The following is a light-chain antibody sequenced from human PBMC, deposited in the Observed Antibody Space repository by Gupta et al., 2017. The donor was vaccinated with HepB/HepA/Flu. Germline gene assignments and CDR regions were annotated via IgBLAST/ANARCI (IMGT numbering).Light chain of an antibody. Sequence: SALTQPAPVSGSLGQSITISCTGRSLGAYNFVSWYQQHPDKAPKLIIYDVTDRPPGVSNRFSGSKSGNTASLTISGLQAEDEADYYCCSNTGTNSWVFGGGTKLTVL. CDR3: CSNTGTNSWV. V-gene: IGLV2-14*01. CDR1: SLGAYNF. J-gene: IGLJ3*02. CDR2: DVT.